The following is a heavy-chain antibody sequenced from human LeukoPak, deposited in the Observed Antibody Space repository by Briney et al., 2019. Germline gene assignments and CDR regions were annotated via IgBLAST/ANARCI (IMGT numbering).Heavy chain of an antibody. D-gene: IGHD3-10*01. J-gene: IGHJ4*02. V-gene: IGHV3-74*01. CDR1: GFTFSSYW. CDR3: ARGVLPGGYYFDY. Sequence: QAGGSLRLSCAASGFTFSSYWMHWVRQAPGKGLVWVSRINSDGSSTNYADSVKGRFTISRDNAKNTLYLQMNSLRAEDTAVYYCARGVLPGGYYFDYWGQGTLVTVSS. CDR2: INSDGSST.